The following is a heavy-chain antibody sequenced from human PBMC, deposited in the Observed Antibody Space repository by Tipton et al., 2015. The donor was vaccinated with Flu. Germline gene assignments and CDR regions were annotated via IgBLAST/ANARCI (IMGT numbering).Heavy chain of an antibody. CDR2: IGGGGATT. D-gene: IGHD3-10*01. CDR3: ASPRWGSGEAFDI. CDR1: GFTFSKYA. J-gene: IGHJ3*02. V-gene: IGHV3-23*01. Sequence: SLRLSCTASGFTFSKYAMSWVRQAPGKGLEWVSAIGGGGATTYFADSVKGRFTISRDNIRNTLYLQMNSLRVEDTAVYYCASPRWGSGEAFDIWGQGTRVTVSS.